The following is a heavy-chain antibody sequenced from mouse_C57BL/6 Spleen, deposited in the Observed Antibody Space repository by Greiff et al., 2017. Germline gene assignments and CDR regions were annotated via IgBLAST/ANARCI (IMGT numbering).Heavy chain of an antibody. CDR3: ARRGLVAMDY. CDR2: IDPSDSYT. J-gene: IGHJ4*01. D-gene: IGHD3-3*01. CDR1: GYTFTSYW. Sequence: VKLQQPGAELVMPGASVKLSCKASGYTFTSYWMHWVKQRPGQGLEWIGEIDPSDSYTNYNQKFKGKSTLTVDKSSSTAYMQLSSLTSEDSAVYYCARRGLVAMDYWGQGTSVTVSS. V-gene: IGHV1-69*01.